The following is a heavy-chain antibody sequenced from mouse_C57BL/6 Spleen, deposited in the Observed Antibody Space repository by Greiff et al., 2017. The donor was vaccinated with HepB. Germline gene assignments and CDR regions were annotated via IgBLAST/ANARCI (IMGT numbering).Heavy chain of an antibody. CDR3: ALDGNYGFDY. CDR2: INHYNGDT. J-gene: IGHJ2*01. Sequence: EVQLQQSGPELVKPGDSVKISCKASGYSFTGYFMNWVMQSHGKSLEWIGRINHYNGDTFYNQKFKDKATLTVDKSSSTAHMELRSLTSEDSAVYYCALDGNYGFDYWGKDTTLTVSS. V-gene: IGHV1-20*01. D-gene: IGHD2-1*01. CDR1: GYSFTGYF.